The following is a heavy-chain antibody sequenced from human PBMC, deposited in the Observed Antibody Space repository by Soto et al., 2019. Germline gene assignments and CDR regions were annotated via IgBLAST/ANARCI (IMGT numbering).Heavy chain of an antibody. CDR1: GFTFSSYG. CDR2: ISYDGSNK. Sequence: GGSLRLSCAASGFTFSSYGMHWVRQAPGKGLEWVAVISYDGSNKYYADSVKGRFTISRDNSKNTLYLQMNSLRAEDTAVYYRAKSSIAARLNYYYGMDVWGQGTTVTVSS. CDR3: AKSSIAARLNYYYGMDV. V-gene: IGHV3-30*18. D-gene: IGHD6-6*01. J-gene: IGHJ6*02.